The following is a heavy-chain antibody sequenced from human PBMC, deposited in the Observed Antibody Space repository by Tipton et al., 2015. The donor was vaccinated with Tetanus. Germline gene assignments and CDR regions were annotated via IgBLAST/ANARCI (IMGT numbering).Heavy chain of an antibody. V-gene: IGHV1-46*01. Sequence: QLVQSGAEVKTPGASVKVSCKASGYDFTSHDIFWVRQAPGQGLEWMGIINPSGGSTSYAQKFQGRVTMTRDTSTSTVYMELSSLRSEDTAVYYCARDVVGATGWFDYWGQGTLVTVSS. CDR2: INPSGGST. CDR3: ARDVVGATGWFDY. J-gene: IGHJ4*02. D-gene: IGHD1-26*01. CDR1: GYDFTSHD.